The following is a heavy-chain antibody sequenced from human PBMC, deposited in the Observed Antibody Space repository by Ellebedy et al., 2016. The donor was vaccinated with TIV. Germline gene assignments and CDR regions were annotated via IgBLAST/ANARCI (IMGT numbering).Heavy chain of an antibody. CDR3: AAIGVGPDIADLPPFDY. CDR2: IIPIFGTA. V-gene: IGHV1-69*13. Sequence: SVKVSCXASGGTFSSYAISWVRQAPGQGLEWMGGIIPIFGTANYAQKFQGRVTITADESTSTAYMELSSLRSEDTAVYYCAAIGVGPDIADLPPFDYWGQGTLDTVSS. CDR1: GGTFSSYA. J-gene: IGHJ4*02. D-gene: IGHD5-12*01.